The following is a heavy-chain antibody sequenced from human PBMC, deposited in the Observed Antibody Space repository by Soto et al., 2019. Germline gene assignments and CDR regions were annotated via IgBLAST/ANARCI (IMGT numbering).Heavy chain of an antibody. Sequence: SQTLSLTCAISGDSVSTNSAAWNWIRRSPSRGLEWLGRTYYRSKWYNDYAVSVKSRITINPDTSKNQFSLQLNSVTPEDTAVYYCARVTPLYCSSTSCYFLYYGMDVWGQGTTVTVSS. D-gene: IGHD2-2*01. CDR1: GDSVSTNSAA. CDR3: ARVTPLYCSSTSCYFLYYGMDV. J-gene: IGHJ6*02. CDR2: TYYRSKWYN. V-gene: IGHV6-1*01.